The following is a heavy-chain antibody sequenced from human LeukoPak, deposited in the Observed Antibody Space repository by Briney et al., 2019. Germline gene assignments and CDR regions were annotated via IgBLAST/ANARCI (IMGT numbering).Heavy chain of an antibody. V-gene: IGHV4-61*02. CDR2: IYTSGST. J-gene: IGHJ6*02. CDR3: ARVGANYYYGMDV. CDR1: GGSISSGSYY. Sequence: PSQTLSLTCTVSGGSISSGSYYWSWIRQPAGKGLEWIGRIYTSGSTNYNPSLKSRVTKSVDTSKNQFSLKLSSVTAADTAVYYCARVGANYYYGMDVWGQGTTVTVSS. D-gene: IGHD1-26*01.